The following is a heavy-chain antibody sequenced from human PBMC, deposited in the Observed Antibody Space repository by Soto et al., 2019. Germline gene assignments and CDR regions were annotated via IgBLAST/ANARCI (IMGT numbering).Heavy chain of an antibody. CDR3: AKGLETAGYYYYGMNV. V-gene: IGHV3-30*18. CDR2: ISYDGSNK. J-gene: IGHJ6*02. Sequence: GGSLRLSCAAFGFTYSSYGMHWVRQAARKGLEWVAVISYDGSNKYYADSVTGRFTISRDNSENTLYLQVNRLGTEDTAVYCCAKGLETAGYYYYGMNVWGQGTTVTVSS. CDR1: GFTYSSYG.